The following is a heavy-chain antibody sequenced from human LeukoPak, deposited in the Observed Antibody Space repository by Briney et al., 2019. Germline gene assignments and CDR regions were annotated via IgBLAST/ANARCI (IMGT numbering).Heavy chain of an antibody. D-gene: IGHD3-22*01. V-gene: IGHV1-69*13. Sequence: ASVKVSCKASGGTFSSYAISWVREAPGQGLEWMGGIIPIFGTANYAQKFQGRVTITADESTSTAYMELSSLRSEDTAVYYCAKKKTPPFQSTYYYDSSGYYAFDIWGQGTMVTVSS. J-gene: IGHJ3*02. CDR3: AKKKTPPFQSTYYYDSSGYYAFDI. CDR1: GGTFSSYA. CDR2: IIPIFGTA.